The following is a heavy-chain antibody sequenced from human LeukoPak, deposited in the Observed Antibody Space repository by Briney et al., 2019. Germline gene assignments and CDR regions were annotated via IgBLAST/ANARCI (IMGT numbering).Heavy chain of an antibody. D-gene: IGHD3-22*01. Sequence: GGSLRLSRAASGFAFNNYVMSWVRQAPGKGLEWVSSISGSGGSTYYTDSVKGRFTISRDNSKNTLYLQMNSLRAEDTAVYYCAKDSTMSGSYYGMDVWGRGTTVTVSS. CDR1: GFAFNNYV. CDR2: ISGSGGST. J-gene: IGHJ6*02. CDR3: AKDSTMSGSYYGMDV. V-gene: IGHV3-23*01.